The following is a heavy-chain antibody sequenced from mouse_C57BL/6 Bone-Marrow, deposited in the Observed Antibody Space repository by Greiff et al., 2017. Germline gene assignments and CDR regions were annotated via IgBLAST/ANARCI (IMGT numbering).Heavy chain of an antibody. V-gene: IGHV1-82*01. CDR2: IYPGDGDT. D-gene: IGHD4-1*01. J-gene: IGHJ2*01. Sequence: VQLQESGPELVKPGASVKISCKASGYAFSSSWMNWVKQRPGKGLEWIGRIYPGDGDTNYNGKFKGKATLTADKSSSTAYMQLSSLTSEDSAVYFCGWGGEGYWGQGTTLTVSS. CDR3: GWGGEGY. CDR1: GYAFSSSW.